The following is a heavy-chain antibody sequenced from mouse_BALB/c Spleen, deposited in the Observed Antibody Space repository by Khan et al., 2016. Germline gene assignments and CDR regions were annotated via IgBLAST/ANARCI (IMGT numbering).Heavy chain of an antibody. CDR2: ILPGNANS. V-gene: IGHV1-9*01. Sequence: QVQLQQSGAELMKPGASVKISCKATGYTFSNYWIEWVKQRPGHGLEWIGDILPGNANSNYNENLKGKATLTADTSSNTSYMQLSSLTSEDSAVYYWERAWYSMDYWGQGTSVTVSS. CDR3: ERAWYSMDY. CDR1: GYTFSNYW. J-gene: IGHJ4*01.